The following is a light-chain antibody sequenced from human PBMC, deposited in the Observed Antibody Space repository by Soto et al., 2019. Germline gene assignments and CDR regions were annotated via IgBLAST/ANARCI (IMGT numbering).Light chain of an antibody. CDR3: SSYTSSSTYV. V-gene: IGLV2-18*02. CDR2: EVS. CDR1: SSDVGSYNR. Sequence: QSALTQPPSVSGSPGQSVTISCTETSSDVGSYNRVSWYQQPPGTAPKLMIYEVSNRPSGVPDRFSGSKSGNTASLTISGLQAEDEAEYFCSSYTSSSTYVFGTGTKLTVL. J-gene: IGLJ1*01.